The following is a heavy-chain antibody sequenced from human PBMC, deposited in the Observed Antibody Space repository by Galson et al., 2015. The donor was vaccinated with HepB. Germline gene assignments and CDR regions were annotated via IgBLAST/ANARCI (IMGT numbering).Heavy chain of an antibody. CDR3: ARGLGGSGAYWH. D-gene: IGHD3-10*01. CDR2: ISSDGRDQ. V-gene: IGHV3-30*15. J-gene: IGHJ4*02. CDR1: GFPFSSYA. Sequence: SLRLSCAASGFPFSSYAVHWVRQAPGKGLEWVALISSDGRDQYYADSVKGRFTISRDNSKNTLYLQMRSLRDDDTAVYYCARGLGGSGAYWHWGQGTLVTVSS.